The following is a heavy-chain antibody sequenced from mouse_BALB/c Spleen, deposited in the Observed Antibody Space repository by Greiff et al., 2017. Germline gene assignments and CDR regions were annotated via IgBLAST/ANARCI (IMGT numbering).Heavy chain of an antibody. CDR1: GFTFSSYA. CDR3: ARAGYYGSSPYFDY. V-gene: IGHV5-6-5*01. CDR2: ISSGGST. D-gene: IGHD1-1*01. Sequence: DVQLVESGGGLVKPGGSLKLSCAASGFTFSSYAMSWVRQTPEKRLEWVASISSGGSTYYPDSVKGRFTISRDNARNILYLQMSSLRSEDTAMYYCARAGYYGSSPYFDYWGQGTTLTVSS. J-gene: IGHJ2*01.